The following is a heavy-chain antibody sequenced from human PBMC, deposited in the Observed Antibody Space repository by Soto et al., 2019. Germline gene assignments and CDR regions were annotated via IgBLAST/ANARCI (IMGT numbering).Heavy chain of an antibody. J-gene: IGHJ6*02. D-gene: IGHD3-22*01. V-gene: IGHV4-31*03. Sequence: SETLSLTCTVSGGSISSGGYYWSWIRQHPGKGLEWIGYIYYSGSTYYNPSLKSRVTISVDTPKNQFSLKLSSVTAADTAVYYCARDRLYYYDSSGYYPYWYYYGMDVWGQGTTVTVSS. CDR2: IYYSGST. CDR1: GGSISSGGYY. CDR3: ARDRLYYYDSSGYYPYWYYYGMDV.